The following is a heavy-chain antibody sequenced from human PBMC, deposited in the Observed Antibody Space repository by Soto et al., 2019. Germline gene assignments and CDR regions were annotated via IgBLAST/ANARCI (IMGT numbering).Heavy chain of an antibody. CDR2: INAGNGNT. V-gene: IGHV1-3*01. Sequence: ASVKVSCKASGYTFTSYAMHWVRQAPGQRLEWMGWINAGNGNTKYSQKFQGRVTITRDTSASTAYMELSSLRSEDTAVYYCARDRGARPGYYYYGMDVWGQGTTVTVSS. CDR1: GYTFTSYA. CDR3: ARDRGARPGYYYYGMDV. J-gene: IGHJ6*02. D-gene: IGHD6-6*01.